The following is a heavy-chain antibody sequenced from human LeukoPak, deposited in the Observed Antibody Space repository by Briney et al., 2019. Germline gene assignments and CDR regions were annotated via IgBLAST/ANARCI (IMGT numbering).Heavy chain of an antibody. D-gene: IGHD2-21*01. CDR2: ISYDGSNK. CDR1: GFTFSSYA. Sequence: PGGSLRLSCAASGFTFSSYAMSWVRQAPGKGLEWVAVISYDGSNKYYADSVKGRFTISRDNSKNTLYLQMNSLRAEDTAVYYCARVPRCLSALFCYYYGMDVWGQGTTVTVSS. CDR3: ARVPRCLSALFCYYYGMDV. V-gene: IGHV3-30-3*01. J-gene: IGHJ6*02.